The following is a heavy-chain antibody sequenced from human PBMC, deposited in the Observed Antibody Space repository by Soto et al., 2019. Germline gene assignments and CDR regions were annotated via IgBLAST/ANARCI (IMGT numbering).Heavy chain of an antibody. V-gene: IGHV3-21*01. D-gene: IGHD2-2*02. Sequence: EVQLVESGGGLVKPGGSLRLSCAASGFTFSSYSMNWVRQAPGKGLEWVSSISSSSSYIYYADSVKGRFTISRDNAKNSLYLQMNRLIDEDTAVYYCARDGDCSSPSCYTLDYYYGMDVWGQGTTVTVSS. J-gene: IGHJ6*02. CDR3: ARDGDCSSPSCYTLDYYYGMDV. CDR1: GFTFSSYS. CDR2: ISSSSSYI.